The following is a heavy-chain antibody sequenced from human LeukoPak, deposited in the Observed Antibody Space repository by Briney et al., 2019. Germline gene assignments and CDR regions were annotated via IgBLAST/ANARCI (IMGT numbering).Heavy chain of an antibody. V-gene: IGHV4-34*01. D-gene: IGHD2-2*01. CDR3: ASTVNCSNTTCYVAYYYGMDV. J-gene: IGHJ6*02. Sequence: SETLSLTCAVYGGSFSGYYWSWIRQPPGKGLEWIGEINHSGSTNYNPSLKSRVTISVDTSKNQFSLKLSSVTAADTAVYYCASTVNCSNTTCYVAYYYGMDVWGQGTTVTVSS. CDR1: GGSFSGYY. CDR2: INHSGST.